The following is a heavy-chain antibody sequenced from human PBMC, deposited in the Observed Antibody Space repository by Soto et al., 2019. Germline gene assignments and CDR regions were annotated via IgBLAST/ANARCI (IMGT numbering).Heavy chain of an antibody. CDR3: AKVPRYCSGGSCYGGYFDY. D-gene: IGHD2-15*01. Sequence: GGSLRHSCAAAGVKFRDYALSWVRQAPGKGLEWVSAISGSGGNTYYADSVKGRFTISRVNSRNTLYLQMNSLRADDTAVYYCAKVPRYCSGGSCYGGYFDYWGQGTLVTVSS. J-gene: IGHJ4*02. CDR2: ISGSGGNT. V-gene: IGHV3-23*01. CDR1: GVKFRDYA.